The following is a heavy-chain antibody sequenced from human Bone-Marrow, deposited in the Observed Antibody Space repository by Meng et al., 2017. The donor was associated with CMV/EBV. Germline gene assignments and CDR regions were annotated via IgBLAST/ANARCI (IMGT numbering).Heavy chain of an antibody. CDR3: ARVKKAFITIFGVVPRVCDD. CDR1: GGSLSGYY. V-gene: IGHV4-34*01. J-gene: IGHJ4*01. CDR2: INHSGST. D-gene: IGHD3-3*01. Sequence: SDTLSLTCAVYGGSLSGYYWSWIRQPPGKGLEWIGEINHSGSTNYNPSLKSRVTISVDTSKNQFSLKLSSMTTADTAVYYCARVKKAFITIFGVVPRVCDDWGHGALVTGSS.